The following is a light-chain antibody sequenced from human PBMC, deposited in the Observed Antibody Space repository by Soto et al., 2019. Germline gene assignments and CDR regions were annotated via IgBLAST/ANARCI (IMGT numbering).Light chain of an antibody. V-gene: IGKV1-8*01. J-gene: IGKJ1*01. Sequence: IRLTQSPSSLSASTGDSVTITCRATQGISSFLAWYQQKPGTPPNLLIYGASHLKNGVPSRFSASGSGTDFTLTISRLQSDDFATYYFLQYYTFPLFFGPGTKVEF. CDR2: GAS. CDR1: QGISSF. CDR3: LQYYTFPLF.